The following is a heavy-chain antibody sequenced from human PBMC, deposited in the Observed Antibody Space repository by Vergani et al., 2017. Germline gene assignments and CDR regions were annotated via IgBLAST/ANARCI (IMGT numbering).Heavy chain of an antibody. V-gene: IGHV1-69*02. J-gene: IGHJ4*02. Sequence: QVQLVQSGAEVKKPGSSVKVSCKASGGTFSSYTISWVRQAPGQGLEWMGRIIPILGIANYAQKFQGRVTITADKYTSTAYMELSSLRSEDTAVYYCASEGYYGSGTMGAFDYWGQGTLVTVSS. CDR2: IIPILGIA. CDR3: ASEGYYGSGTMGAFDY. CDR1: GGTFSSYT. D-gene: IGHD3-10*01.